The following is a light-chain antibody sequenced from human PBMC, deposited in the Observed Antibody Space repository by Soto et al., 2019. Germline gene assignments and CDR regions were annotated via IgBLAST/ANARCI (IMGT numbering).Light chain of an antibody. Sequence: DIQMTQSPSSLSASVGDRVTITCRASQSISSWLAWYQQKPGKAPNLLIYAASTLQSGVPSRFSGSGSGTDFTLTISSLQPEDFATYYCQQSHNTPRTFGQGTKVDI. J-gene: IGKJ1*01. CDR2: AAS. V-gene: IGKV1-39*01. CDR1: QSISSW. CDR3: QQSHNTPRT.